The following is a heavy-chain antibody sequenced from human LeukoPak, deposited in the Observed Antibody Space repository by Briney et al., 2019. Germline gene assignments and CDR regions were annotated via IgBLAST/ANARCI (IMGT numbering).Heavy chain of an antibody. D-gene: IGHD5-12*01. CDR1: SGSINSNSNY. Sequence: SETLSLTCTVSSGSINSNSNYWGWIRQPPGKGPEWIGSISYSGNTYYRSSLKSRVTISVDTSKNQFSLKLTSMTAEDTAVYYCARHSFEVATLTPFDSLGRGTLVTDSS. CDR2: ISYSGNT. J-gene: IGHJ4*02. CDR3: ARHSFEVATLTPFDS. V-gene: IGHV4-39*01.